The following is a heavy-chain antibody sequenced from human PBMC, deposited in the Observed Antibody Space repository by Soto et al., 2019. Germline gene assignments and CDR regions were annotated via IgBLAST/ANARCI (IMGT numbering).Heavy chain of an antibody. CDR3: ARAYYYDSSGYSEFDY. Sequence: SVKVSCKASGGTFSSYSISWVRQAPGQGLEWMGGIIPIFGTANYAQKFKGRVTITADESTSTAYMELSSLRSEDTAVYYCARAYYYDSSGYSEFDYWGQGTLVTVSS. CDR2: IIPIFGTA. J-gene: IGHJ4*02. CDR1: GGTFSSYS. V-gene: IGHV1-69*13. D-gene: IGHD3-22*01.